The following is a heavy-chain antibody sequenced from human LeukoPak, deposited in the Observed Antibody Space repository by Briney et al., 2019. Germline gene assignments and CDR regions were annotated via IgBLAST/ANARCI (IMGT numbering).Heavy chain of an antibody. CDR3: ARVYCSGGSCYFDY. J-gene: IGHJ4*02. CDR2: IYHSGST. Sequence: PSETLSLTCAVSGGSISSGGYSWSWIRQPPGQGLEWIGYIYHSGSTYYNPSLKSRVTISIDMSKNQFSLKLSSVTAADTAVYYCARVYCSGGSCYFDYWGQGTLVTVSS. CDR1: GGSISSGGYS. D-gene: IGHD2-15*01. V-gene: IGHV4-30-2*01.